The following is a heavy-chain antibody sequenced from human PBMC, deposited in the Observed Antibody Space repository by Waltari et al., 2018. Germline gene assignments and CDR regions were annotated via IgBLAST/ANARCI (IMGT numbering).Heavy chain of an antibody. J-gene: IGHJ4*02. D-gene: IGHD4-17*01. V-gene: IGHV3-30-3*01. Sequence: QVQLVESGGGVVQPGRSLRLPCAASGFTFSSYAMHWVRQAPGKGLEWVAVISYDGSKKYYADSVKGRFTISRDNSKNTLYLQMNSLRAEDTAVYYCASHDYGDYYYFDYWGQGTLVTVSS. CDR1: GFTFSSYA. CDR3: ASHDYGDYYYFDY. CDR2: ISYDGSKK.